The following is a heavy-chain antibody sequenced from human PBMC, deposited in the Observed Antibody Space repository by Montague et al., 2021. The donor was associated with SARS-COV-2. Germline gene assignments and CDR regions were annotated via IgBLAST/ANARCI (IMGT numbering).Heavy chain of an antibody. Sequence: SLRLSCAASGFTFSSYDMHWVRQAPGKGLEWVAVISYDGSNKHYADSVKGRFTISRDNSKNALYLQMNSLRAEDTAVYYCAKDVGSRNFFDYWGQGTLVTVSS. V-gene: IGHV3-30*18. CDR1: GFTFSSYD. CDR3: AKDVGSRNFFDY. D-gene: IGHD3-10*01. CDR2: ISYDGSNK. J-gene: IGHJ4*02.